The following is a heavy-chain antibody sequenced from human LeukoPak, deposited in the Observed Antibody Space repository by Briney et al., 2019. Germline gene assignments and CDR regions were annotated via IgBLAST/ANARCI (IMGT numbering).Heavy chain of an antibody. CDR3: ARGGSSSWEGYYYYYMDV. J-gene: IGHJ6*03. Sequence: ASVKVSCKASGYTFTGYYMHWVRQAPGQGLEWMGWINPNSGGTNYAQKFQGRVTMTRDTSISTAYMELSRLRSDDTAVYYCARGGSSSWEGYYYYYMDVWGKGTTVTVSS. CDR2: INPNSGGT. D-gene: IGHD6-6*01. V-gene: IGHV1-2*02. CDR1: GYTFTGYY.